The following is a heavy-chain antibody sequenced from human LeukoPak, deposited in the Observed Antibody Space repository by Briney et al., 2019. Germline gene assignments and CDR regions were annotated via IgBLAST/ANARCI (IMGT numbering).Heavy chain of an antibody. V-gene: IGHV3-30*01. CDR3: ARDGTYYYDSSGYYYSYYYYYMDV. CDR2: ISYDGSNK. J-gene: IGHJ6*03. CDR1: GFTFSSYA. Sequence: GGSLRLSCAASGFTFSSYAMHWVRQAPGKGLEWVAVISYDGSNKYYADSVKGRFTISRDNSKNTLYLQMNSLRAEDTAVYYCARDGTYYYDSSGYYYSYYYYYMDVWGKGITVTVSS. D-gene: IGHD3-22*01.